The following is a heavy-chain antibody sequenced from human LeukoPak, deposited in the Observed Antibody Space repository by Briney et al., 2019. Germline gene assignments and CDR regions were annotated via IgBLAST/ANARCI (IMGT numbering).Heavy chain of an antibody. CDR2: IIPIFGTA. CDR1: GGTFSSYA. V-gene: IGHV1-69*06. D-gene: IGHD2-2*01. Sequence: ASVKVSCKASGGTFSSYAISWVRQAPGQGLEWMGGIIPIFGTANYAQKFQGRVTITADKSTSTAYMELSSLRSEDTAVYYCARGLGYCSSTSCYGYYGMDVWGQGTTVTVSS. J-gene: IGHJ6*02. CDR3: ARGLGYCSSTSCYGYYGMDV.